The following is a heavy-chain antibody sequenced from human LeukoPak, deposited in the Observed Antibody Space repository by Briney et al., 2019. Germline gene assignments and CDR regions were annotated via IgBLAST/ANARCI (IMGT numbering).Heavy chain of an antibody. D-gene: IGHD3-10*01. V-gene: IGHV1-2*02. J-gene: IGHJ5*02. CDR3: ARVSGRITMVRGVIRCWFDP. CDR1: GYTFSGNY. CDR2: INPNSGGT. Sequence: GASVKVSCKASGYTFSGNYIQWVRQAPGQGLEWMGWINPNSGGTNYAQKFQGRVTMTRDTSISTAYMELSRLRSDDTAVYYCARVSGRITMVRGVIRCWFDPWGQGTLVTVSS.